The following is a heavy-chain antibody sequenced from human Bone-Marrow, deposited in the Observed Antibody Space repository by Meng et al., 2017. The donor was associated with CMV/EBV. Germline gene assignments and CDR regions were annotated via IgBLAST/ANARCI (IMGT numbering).Heavy chain of an antibody. D-gene: IGHD5/OR15-5a*01. V-gene: IGHV3-30*02. Sequence: GGSLRLSCAASGFTFSSYGMHWVRQAPGKGLEWVAFIRYDGSNKYYADSVTGRFTISRDNSKNTLYLQMNSLRGEDTAVYYCAKIYVYFFWYYYFVMDVWGQGTTVTVSS. J-gene: IGHJ6*02. CDR2: IRYDGSNK. CDR3: AKIYVYFFWYYYFVMDV. CDR1: GFTFSSYG.